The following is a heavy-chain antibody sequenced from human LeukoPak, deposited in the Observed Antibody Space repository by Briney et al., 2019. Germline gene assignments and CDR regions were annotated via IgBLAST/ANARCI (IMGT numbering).Heavy chain of an antibody. CDR1: GGTFSSYA. D-gene: IGHD3-22*01. Sequence: ASVKVSCKASGGTFSSYAISWVRQAPGQGLEWMGGIIPIFGTANYAQKFQGRVTITTDESTSTAYTELSSLRSEDTAVYYCARGRPALVVITCFDYWGQGTLVTVSS. CDR2: IIPIFGTA. J-gene: IGHJ4*02. V-gene: IGHV1-69*05. CDR3: ARGRPALVVITCFDY.